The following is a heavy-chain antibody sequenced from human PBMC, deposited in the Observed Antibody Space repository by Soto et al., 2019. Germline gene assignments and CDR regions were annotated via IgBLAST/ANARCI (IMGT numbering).Heavy chain of an antibody. CDR3: AKDIGYSYGPLIDY. CDR1: GFTFDDYA. D-gene: IGHD5-18*01. CDR2: ISWNSGSI. Sequence: GGSLRLSCAASGFTFDDYAMHWVRQAPGKGLEWVSGISWNSGSIGYADSVKGRFTISRDNAKNSLYLQMNSLRAEDTALYYCAKDIGYSYGPLIDYWGQGTLVTVSS. J-gene: IGHJ4*02. V-gene: IGHV3-9*01.